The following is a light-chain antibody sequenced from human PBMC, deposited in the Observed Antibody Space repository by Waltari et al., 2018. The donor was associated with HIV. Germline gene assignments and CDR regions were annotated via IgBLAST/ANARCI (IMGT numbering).Light chain of an antibody. V-gene: IGLV3-21*02. CDR1: KIGSQS. CDR3: HVWDSSTDQEV. CDR2: DDS. J-gene: IGLJ2*01. Sequence: SYALTQPLSVSAAPGQTARITGGGSKIGSQSDHWYQQKPGQAPVLVVYDDSDRPSGIPERFSGSSSGDTATLTISRVEAGDEADYYCHVWDSSTDQEVFGGGTQLTVL.